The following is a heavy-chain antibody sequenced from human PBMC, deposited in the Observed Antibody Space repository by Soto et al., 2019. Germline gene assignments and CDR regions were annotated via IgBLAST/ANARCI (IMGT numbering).Heavy chain of an antibody. CDR3: ATRGGGGGY. CDR1: GFTVSNNY. Sequence: EVQLVESGGGLIQPGGSLRLSCAVSGFTVSNNYMSWVRQAPGKGLEGVSVIYSGGYTAYGDSVKGRFTISRDNSKNTIYLQMNGRGPEAQAVFYCATRGGGGGYWGQGTLVTVSS. V-gene: IGHV3-53*01. J-gene: IGHJ4*02. D-gene: IGHD3-16*01. CDR2: IYSGGYT.